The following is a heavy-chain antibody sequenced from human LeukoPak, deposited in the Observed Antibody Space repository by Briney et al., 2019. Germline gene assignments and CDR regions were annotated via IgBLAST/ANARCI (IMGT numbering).Heavy chain of an antibody. V-gene: IGHV1-18*01. D-gene: IGHD2-15*01. Sequence: ASVKVSCKASGYSFTSYGISWVRQAPGQGLEWMGWVSAYNGNTNYAQRLQGRVTMTTDTSTSTAYMELRSLTSDDTAVYYCARVPSGGPFDYWGQGTLVTVSS. CDR2: VSAYNGNT. CDR1: GYSFTSYG. CDR3: ARVPSGGPFDY. J-gene: IGHJ4*02.